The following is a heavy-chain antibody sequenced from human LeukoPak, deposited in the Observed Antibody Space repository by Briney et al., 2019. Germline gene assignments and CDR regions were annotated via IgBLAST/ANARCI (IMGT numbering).Heavy chain of an antibody. CDR1: GFTFSNYA. Sequence: GGSLRLSCAASGFTFSNYAMSWVRQAPGKGLEWVSGISGSGGNTYYADSVKGRFTISRDNSKNTLYLQMNSLRADDTAVYYCAKTDDYDILTGYYRPFDYWGQGTLVTVSS. V-gene: IGHV3-23*01. D-gene: IGHD3-9*01. CDR2: ISGSGGNT. J-gene: IGHJ4*02. CDR3: AKTDDYDILTGYYRPFDY.